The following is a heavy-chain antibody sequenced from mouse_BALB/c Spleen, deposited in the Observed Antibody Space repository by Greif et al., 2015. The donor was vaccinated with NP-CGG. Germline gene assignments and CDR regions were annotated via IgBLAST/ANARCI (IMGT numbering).Heavy chain of an antibody. Sequence: VQLQQSGAELVRSGASVKLSCTASGFNIKDYYMHWVKQRPEQGLEWIGWIDPENGDTEYTPKFQGKATMTADTSSNXAYLQLSSLTSEDTAVYYCNAYDSSYGYCDVWGAGTTVTVSS. V-gene: IGHV14-4*02. CDR1: GFNIKDYY. CDR3: NAYDSSYGYCDV. D-gene: IGHD1-1*01. J-gene: IGHJ1*01. CDR2: IDPENGDT.